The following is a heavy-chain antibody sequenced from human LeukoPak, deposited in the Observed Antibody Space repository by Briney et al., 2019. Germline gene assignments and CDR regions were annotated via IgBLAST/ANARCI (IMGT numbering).Heavy chain of an antibody. CDR1: GFTFSSYE. J-gene: IGHJ4*02. D-gene: IGHD3-22*01. CDR2: ISSSGSTI. V-gene: IGHV3-48*03. CDR3: ARGRYYYDSSGYYGY. Sequence: GGSLRLSCAASGFTFSSYEMNWVRQAPGKGLEWVSYISSSGSTIYYADSVKGRFIISRDNAKNSLYLQMNSLRAEDTAVYYCARGRYYYDSSGYYGYWGQGTLVTVSS.